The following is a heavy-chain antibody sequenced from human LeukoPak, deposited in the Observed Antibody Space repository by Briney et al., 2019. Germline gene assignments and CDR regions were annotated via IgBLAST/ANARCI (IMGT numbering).Heavy chain of an antibody. CDR3: AKSGSSWSSEY. CDR2: MSVSGGSI. CDR1: GFTFSTYA. J-gene: IGHJ4*02. Sequence: GGSLRLSCAASGFTFSTYAMSWVRQAQGKGLEWVSAMSVSGGSIYYADSVKGRFIISRDNSKNTLYLQMSSLRAEDTAVYYCAKSGSSWSSEYWGQGTLVTVSS. V-gene: IGHV3-23*01. D-gene: IGHD6-13*01.